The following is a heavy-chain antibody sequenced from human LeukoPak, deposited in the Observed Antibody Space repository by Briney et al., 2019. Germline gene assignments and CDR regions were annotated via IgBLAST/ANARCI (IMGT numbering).Heavy chain of an antibody. Sequence: GASVNVSCKASEYTFTGYYMHWVRQAPGQGLEWMGWISAYNGNTNYAQKLQGRVTMTTDTSTSTAYMELRSLRSDDTAVYYCAREDSSSPDAFDIWGQGTMVTVSS. D-gene: IGHD6-13*01. V-gene: IGHV1-18*04. CDR1: EYTFTGYY. CDR3: AREDSSSPDAFDI. CDR2: ISAYNGNT. J-gene: IGHJ3*02.